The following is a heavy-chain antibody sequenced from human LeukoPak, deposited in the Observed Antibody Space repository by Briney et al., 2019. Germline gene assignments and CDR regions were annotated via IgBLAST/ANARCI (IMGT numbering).Heavy chain of an antibody. J-gene: IGHJ6*03. CDR3: ARHKDIVVVPAAIGHMDV. V-gene: IGHV1-2*06. CDR1: GYTLTELS. D-gene: IGHD2-2*02. Sequence: ASVKVSCKVSGYTLTELSMHWVRQAPGQGLEWMGRINPNSGGTNYAQKFQGRVTMTRDTSISTAYMELSRLRSDDTAVYYCARHKDIVVVPAAIGHMDVWGKGTTVTVSS. CDR2: INPNSGGT.